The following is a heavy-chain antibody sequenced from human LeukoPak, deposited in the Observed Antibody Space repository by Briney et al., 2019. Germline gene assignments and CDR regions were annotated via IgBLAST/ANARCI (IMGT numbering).Heavy chain of an antibody. CDR3: ARETDSTLFDY. CDR1: GFTFNIFE. Sequence: GGSLRLSCAASGFTFNIFEMNWVRQAPGKGLEWVSYISSSGSTIYYADSVKGRFTVSRDNAKNSPYLQMNSLRAEDTAVYYCARETDSTLFDYWGQGALVTVSS. J-gene: IGHJ4*02. CDR2: ISSSGSTI. D-gene: IGHD2-2*01. V-gene: IGHV3-48*03.